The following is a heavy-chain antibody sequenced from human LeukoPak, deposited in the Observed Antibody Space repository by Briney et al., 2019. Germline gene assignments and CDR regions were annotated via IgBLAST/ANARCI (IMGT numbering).Heavy chain of an antibody. CDR1: GFAFSTYSTYF. J-gene: IGHJ6*03. CDR2: TSRHGDFT. CDR3: AKVATYHYFYMDV. Sequence: GGSLRLSCAASGFAFSTYSTYFMSWVRQAPGKGLEWVSTTSRHGDFTYYADSVKGRFIISRDSSKHALFLQMNSLTAEDTAVYYCAKVATYHYFYMDVWGTGTTVTVSS. V-gene: IGHV3-23*01.